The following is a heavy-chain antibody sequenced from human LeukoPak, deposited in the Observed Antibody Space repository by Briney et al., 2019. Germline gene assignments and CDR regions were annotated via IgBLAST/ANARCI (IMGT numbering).Heavy chain of an antibody. D-gene: IGHD2-21*01. CDR2: ISGSASST. V-gene: IGHV3-23*01. J-gene: IGHJ5*02. Sequence: GGSLRLSCAASGFTFSNYAMSWVRQAPGKGLEWVSAISGSASSTYHADSVKGRFTISRDNAKNSLYLQMNSLRAEDTAVYYCARDRATAIHVAGKVDPWGQGTLVTVSS. CDR1: GFTFSNYA. CDR3: ARDRATAIHVAGKVDP.